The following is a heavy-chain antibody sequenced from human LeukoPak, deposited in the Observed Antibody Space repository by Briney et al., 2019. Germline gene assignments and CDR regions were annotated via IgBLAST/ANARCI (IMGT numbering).Heavy chain of an antibody. Sequence: SETLSLTCTVSGDSISRYYWSWIRQSPGKGLEWIGYIFYSGISNYNPSLKSRVTVSVDTSKNQVSLKLRSVTAADTAVYYCAGLFSGYDPFDYWGQGTLVTVSS. CDR1: GDSISRYY. V-gene: IGHV4-59*03. D-gene: IGHD5-12*01. CDR3: AGLFSGYDPFDY. CDR2: IFYSGIS. J-gene: IGHJ4*02.